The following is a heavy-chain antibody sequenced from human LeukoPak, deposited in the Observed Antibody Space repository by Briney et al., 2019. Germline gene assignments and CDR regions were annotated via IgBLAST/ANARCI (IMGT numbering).Heavy chain of an antibody. D-gene: IGHD6-19*01. CDR2: INPTSGGT. CDR3: ARESRSGWVDAFDI. J-gene: IGHJ3*02. V-gene: IGHV1-2*02. Sequence: ASVKVSCKASGYTFSGYYMHWVRQAPGQGLEWMGWINPTSGGTNYAQKFQGRVTMTRDTSSSTAYMELSRLRPDDTAVYSCARESRSGWVDAFDIWGQGTMVTVSS. CDR1: GYTFSGYY.